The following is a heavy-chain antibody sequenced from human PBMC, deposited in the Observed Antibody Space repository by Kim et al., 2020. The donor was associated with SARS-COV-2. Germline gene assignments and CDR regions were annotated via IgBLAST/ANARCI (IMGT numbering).Heavy chain of an antibody. V-gene: IGHV6-1*01. J-gene: IGHJ4*02. Sequence: SQTLSLTCVISGDSVSSYNAAWNWIRQSPSRGLEWLGRTYYRSKWFNDYAVSVRSRITINSDTSKNQFSLRLNSAIPEDTAVYYCAREATGGLDYFDYWGQGTLVTVFS. CDR1: GDSVSSYNAA. CDR2: TYYRSKWFN. CDR3: AREATGGLDYFDY. D-gene: IGHD1-26*01.